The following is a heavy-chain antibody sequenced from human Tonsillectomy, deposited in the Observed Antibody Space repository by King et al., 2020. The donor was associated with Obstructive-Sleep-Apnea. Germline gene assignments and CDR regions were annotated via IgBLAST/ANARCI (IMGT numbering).Heavy chain of an antibody. CDR2: MNPNSGNT. CDR3: ARGSSRSFDI. CDR1: GYTFSSAE. V-gene: IGHV1-8*01. Sequence: VQLVQSGAEVKKPGASVKVSCKASGYTFSSAEIHWVRQAPGQGLEWMGWMNPNSGNTAYVQKFQGRVTMTRNPSINTAYMELSGLRSTDTAVYFCARGSSRSFDIWGQGTLVTVSS. J-gene: IGHJ4*02. D-gene: IGHD6-13*01.